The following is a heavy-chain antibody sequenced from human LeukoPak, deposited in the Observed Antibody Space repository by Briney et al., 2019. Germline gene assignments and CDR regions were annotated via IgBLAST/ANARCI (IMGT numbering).Heavy chain of an antibody. D-gene: IGHD6-13*01. Sequence: GGSLRLSCAASGFTFSSYAMHWVRQAPGKGLEWVAVISYDGSNKYYADSVKGRFTISRDNSKNTLYLQMNSLRAEDTAVYYCARAYSPPQWSPFDYWGQGTLVTVSS. V-gene: IGHV3-30*04. CDR3: ARAYSPPQWSPFDY. CDR2: ISYDGSNK. J-gene: IGHJ4*02. CDR1: GFTFSSYA.